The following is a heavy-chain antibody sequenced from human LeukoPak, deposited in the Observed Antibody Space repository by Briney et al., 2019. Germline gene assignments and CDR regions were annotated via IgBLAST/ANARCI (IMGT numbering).Heavy chain of an antibody. CDR3: ARSGEQYQLLPFDY. D-gene: IGHD2-2*01. Sequence: SETLSLTCTVSGGSIDSQYWSWIRQPPGKGLEWIGYIYYSGSTAYTPSLKSRVTILVDTSKNQFSLKLRSVTAADTAVYYCARSGEQYQLLPFDYWGQGSLVTVSS. V-gene: IGHV4-59*11. J-gene: IGHJ4*02. CDR2: IYYSGST. CDR1: GGSIDSQY.